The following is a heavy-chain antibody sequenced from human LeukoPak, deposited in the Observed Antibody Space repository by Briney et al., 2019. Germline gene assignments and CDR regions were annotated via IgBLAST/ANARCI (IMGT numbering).Heavy chain of an antibody. J-gene: IGHJ4*02. Sequence: GGSLRLSCVASGFNFIGYEMHWVRQAPERGLEWVSYINSRGSTIYYGHSVKGRFTISRDNAENSLYLEMNSLRVEDTALYYCARGRSYRNFDYWGQGTLVTVSS. CDR1: GFNFIGYE. V-gene: IGHV3-48*03. CDR2: INSRGSTI. D-gene: IGHD3-10*01. CDR3: ARGRSYRNFDY.